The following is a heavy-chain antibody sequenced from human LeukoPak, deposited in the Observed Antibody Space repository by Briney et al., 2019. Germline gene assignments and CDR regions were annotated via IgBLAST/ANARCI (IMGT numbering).Heavy chain of an antibody. D-gene: IGHD5-12*01. V-gene: IGHV3-23*01. CDR1: GFTFSTYA. CDR3: AKFGGRSGYDFDTFDI. CDR2: ISAGGSST. J-gene: IGHJ3*02. Sequence: GGSLRLSCAASGFTFSTYAMSWVRQAPGKGLEWVSAISAGGSSTYYADSVKGRFTISRDNSENTLYLQMNSLRAEDTAIYYCAKFGGRSGYDFDTFDIRGQGTMVTVSS.